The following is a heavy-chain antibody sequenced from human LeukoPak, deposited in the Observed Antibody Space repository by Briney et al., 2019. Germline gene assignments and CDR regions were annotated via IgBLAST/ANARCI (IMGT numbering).Heavy chain of an antibody. CDR2: ISGSGGST. Sequence: GGSLRLSCAASGSTFSSYAMSWVRQAPGKGLEWVSAISGSGGSTYYADSVKGRFTISRDNSKNTLYLQMNSLRAEDTAVYYCAKDLYYDSSGYLDYWGQGTLVTVSS. CDR1: GSTFSSYA. D-gene: IGHD3-22*01. J-gene: IGHJ4*02. V-gene: IGHV3-23*01. CDR3: AKDLYYDSSGYLDY.